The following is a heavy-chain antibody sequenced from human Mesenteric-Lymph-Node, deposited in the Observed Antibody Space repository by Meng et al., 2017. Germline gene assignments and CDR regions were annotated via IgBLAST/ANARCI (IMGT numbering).Heavy chain of an antibody. D-gene: IGHD3-10*01. CDR3: ARGRDYYGSGNYYNTNWFGP. CDR2: MYYNEKT. J-gene: IGHJ5*02. CDR1: GASVNSGSYY. V-gene: IGHV4-61*01. Sequence: QGQLQESGPGLVRPSETPSLTCTVSGASVNSGSYYWSWIRQPPGKGLEWIGFMYYNEKTNYNPSLKSRVTISVDMSKNQLSLKLTSVTAADTAMYYCARGRDYYGSGNYYNTNWFGPWGQGTLVTVSS.